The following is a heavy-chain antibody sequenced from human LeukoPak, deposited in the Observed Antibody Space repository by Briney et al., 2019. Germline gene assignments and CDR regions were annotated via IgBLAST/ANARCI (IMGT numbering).Heavy chain of an antibody. Sequence: GGSLRLSCAASGFTFSSYWIHWVRQAPGEGLVWVSRINIDGSSTTYADSVKGRFTISRDNAKNTLYLQMTSLRAEDTAVYYCARAGYCSSTSCYEDYMDVWGKGTTVTVSS. J-gene: IGHJ6*03. CDR1: GFTFSSYW. D-gene: IGHD2-2*01. V-gene: IGHV3-74*01. CDR3: ARAGYCSSTSCYEDYMDV. CDR2: INIDGSST.